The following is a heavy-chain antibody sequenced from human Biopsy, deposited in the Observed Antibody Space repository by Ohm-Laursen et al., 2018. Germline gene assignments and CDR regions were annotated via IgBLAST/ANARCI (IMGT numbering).Heavy chain of an antibody. V-gene: IGHV3-11*01. CDR1: GFTFSDYY. CDR3: ARKIYGDYEVPYSYGMDV. J-gene: IGHJ6*02. Sequence: SLRLSCTASGFTFSDYYMIWVRQAPGRGPEWVSYISGSGTLIYYRDSVKGRFTISRDSAKNSLYLQMDSLRAEDTAVYYCARKIYGDYEVPYSYGMDVWGLGTTVTVSS. D-gene: IGHD4-17*01. CDR2: ISGSGTLI.